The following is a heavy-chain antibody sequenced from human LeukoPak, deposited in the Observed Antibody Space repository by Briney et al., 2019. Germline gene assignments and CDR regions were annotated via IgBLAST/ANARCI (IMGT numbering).Heavy chain of an antibody. Sequence: SETLSLTCTVSGGSVSSSFYYWGWIRQPPGKGLEWIGSMYFSGSTHYNPSLKSRVTISVDTPKNQFSLKLTSVTAADTAVYYCANAASYSVDYWGQGTLVTVSS. J-gene: IGHJ4*02. CDR3: ANAASYSVDY. D-gene: IGHD1-26*01. V-gene: IGHV4-39*01. CDR1: GGSVSSSFYY. CDR2: MYFSGST.